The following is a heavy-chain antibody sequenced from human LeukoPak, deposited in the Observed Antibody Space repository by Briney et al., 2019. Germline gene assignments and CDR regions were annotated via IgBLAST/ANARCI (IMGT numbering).Heavy chain of an antibody. Sequence: PSETLSLTCTVSGGSISSSRYYWGWIRQPPGKGLEWIGSLYYSGTTYYNPSLNSRVTISVDTSKNQFSLNLSSVTAADTAVYYCARDAFDIWGQGTMVTVSS. V-gene: IGHV4-39*01. CDR2: LYYSGTT. CDR1: GGSISSSRYY. J-gene: IGHJ3*02. CDR3: ARDAFDI.